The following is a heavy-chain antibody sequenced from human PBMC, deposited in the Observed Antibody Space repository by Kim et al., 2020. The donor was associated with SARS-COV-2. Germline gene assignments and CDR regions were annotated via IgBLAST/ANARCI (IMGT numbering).Heavy chain of an antibody. CDR1: GGSISSGGYY. D-gene: IGHD3-10*01. V-gene: IGHV4-31*03. Sequence: SETLSLTCTVSGGSISSGGYYWSWIRQHPGKGLEWIGYIYYSGSTYYNPSLKSRVTISVDTSKNQFSLKLSSVTAADTAVYYCARDRTGAKTYYYGSGSYWGYYGMDVWGQGTTVTVSS. J-gene: IGHJ6*02. CDR2: IYYSGST. CDR3: ARDRTGAKTYYYGSGSYWGYYGMDV.